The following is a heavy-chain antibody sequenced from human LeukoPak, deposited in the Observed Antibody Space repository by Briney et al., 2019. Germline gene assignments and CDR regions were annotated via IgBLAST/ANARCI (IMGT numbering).Heavy chain of an antibody. J-gene: IGHJ4*02. CDR2: INPNGGST. V-gene: IGHV1-46*01. CDR3: ARAPLYSGYDLTIDF. Sequence: GASVNVSCKASGYILTIYYMHWVRQAPGQGLEWMGIINPNGGSTTYAQKFQGRVIMTRDTPTSTVYMELSSLRSEDTAVYYCARAPLYSGYDLTIDFWGQGSLVTVSS. CDR1: GYILTIYY. D-gene: IGHD5-12*01.